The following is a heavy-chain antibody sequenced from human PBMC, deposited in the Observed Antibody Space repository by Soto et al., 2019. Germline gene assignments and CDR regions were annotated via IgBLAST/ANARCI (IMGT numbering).Heavy chain of an antibody. CDR3: ARSRGYDSSCYSRKTDAFDI. Sequence: QVQLVESGGGLVKPGGSLRLSCAASGFTFSDYYMSWIRQAPGKGLEWVSYISSSGSTIYYADSVKGRFTISRDNAKNSLYLQMNSLRAEDTAVYYCARSRGYDSSCYSRKTDAFDICGQGTMVTVSS. CDR1: GFTFSDYY. D-gene: IGHD3-22*01. CDR2: ISSSGSTI. J-gene: IGHJ3*02. V-gene: IGHV3-11*01.